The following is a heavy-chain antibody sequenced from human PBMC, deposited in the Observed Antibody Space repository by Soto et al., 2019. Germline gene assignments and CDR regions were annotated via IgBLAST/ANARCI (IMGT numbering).Heavy chain of an antibody. J-gene: IGHJ3*02. V-gene: IGHV4-39*01. D-gene: IGHD2-21*02. CDR1: GGSINTSSYY. Sequence: QLQLQESGPGLVKPSETLSLTCTVSGGSINTSSYYWGWIRQPPGKGLEWIGNIYYSGNTYYNPSLKGRVTISVDTSKNQYSLNLTSVTAADTAVYDCARQEPMVTAILFAFDIWGQGTMVTVSS. CDR2: IYYSGNT. CDR3: ARQEPMVTAILFAFDI.